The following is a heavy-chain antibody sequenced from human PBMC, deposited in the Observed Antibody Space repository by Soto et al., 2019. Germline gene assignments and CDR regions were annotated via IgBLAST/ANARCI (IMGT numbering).Heavy chain of an antibody. V-gene: IGHV1-18*04. CDR3: ARDSAAHGPVFDY. J-gene: IGHJ4*02. D-gene: IGHD6-13*01. CDR2: ISTSNGDT. CDR1: GYTFSTYG. Sequence: ASVKVSCKASGYTFSTYGISWVRQAPGQGLEWMAWISTSNGDTHYAQKVQDRVTMTTDRFTSTAYMELRSLRSDDTAIYYCARDSAAHGPVFDYWGQGTLGTVSS.